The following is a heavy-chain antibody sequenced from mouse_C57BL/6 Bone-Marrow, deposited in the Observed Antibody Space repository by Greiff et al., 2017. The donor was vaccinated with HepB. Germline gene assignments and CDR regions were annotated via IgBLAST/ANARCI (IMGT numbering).Heavy chain of an antibody. D-gene: IGHD2-1*01. Sequence: QVQLQQPGAELVMPGASVKLSCKASGYTFTSYWMHWVKQRPGQGLEWIGEIDPSDSYTNYNQKFKGKSTLTVDKSSSTAYMQLSSLTSEDSAVYYGAREGIYYADYYAMDYWGQGTSVTVSS. CDR1: GYTFTSYW. CDR2: IDPSDSYT. V-gene: IGHV1-69*01. CDR3: AREGIYYADYYAMDY. J-gene: IGHJ4*01.